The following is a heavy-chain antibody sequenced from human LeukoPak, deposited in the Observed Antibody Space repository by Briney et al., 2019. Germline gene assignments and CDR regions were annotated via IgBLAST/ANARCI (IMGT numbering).Heavy chain of an antibody. CDR1: GGASSGYY. D-gene: IGHD5-24*01. CDR2: IDHQGST. Sequence: SETLSLTCAVYGGASSGYYGTWMRQAPGKGLEWIGEIDHQGSTNYNPSLKSRVTISVDTSKSQFSLRLSSVTAADTAVYYCAWTRDGYSRYWGQGTLVSVSS. CDR3: AWTRDGYSRY. V-gene: IGHV4-34*01. J-gene: IGHJ4*02.